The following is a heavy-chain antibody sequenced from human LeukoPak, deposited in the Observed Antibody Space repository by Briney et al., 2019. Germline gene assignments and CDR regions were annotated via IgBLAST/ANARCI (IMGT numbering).Heavy chain of an antibody. D-gene: IGHD1-7*01. Sequence: ASVKVSCKASGYTFTSYYMHWVRQAPGQGLEWMGIINPSGGSTSYAQKFQGRVTMTRDTSISTAYMELSRLRSDDTAVYYCASAITGTTAVWGQGTMVTVSS. CDR3: ASAITGTTAV. V-gene: IGHV1-46*01. CDR1: GYTFTSYY. J-gene: IGHJ3*01. CDR2: INPSGGST.